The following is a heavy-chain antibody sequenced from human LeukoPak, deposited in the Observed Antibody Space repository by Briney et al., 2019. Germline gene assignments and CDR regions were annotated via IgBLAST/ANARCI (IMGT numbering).Heavy chain of an antibody. CDR2: INHSGST. CDR1: GGSFSGYY. D-gene: IGHD2-15*01. V-gene: IGHV4-34*01. J-gene: IGHJ5*02. CDR3: RGRGLVVAENWFDL. Sequence: SETLSLTCAVYGGSFSGYYWSWIRQPPGKGLEWIGEINHSGSTNYNPSLKSRVTISVDTSKNQFSLKLSSVTAADTAVYYCRGRGLVVAENWFDLWGQEPWSPSPQ.